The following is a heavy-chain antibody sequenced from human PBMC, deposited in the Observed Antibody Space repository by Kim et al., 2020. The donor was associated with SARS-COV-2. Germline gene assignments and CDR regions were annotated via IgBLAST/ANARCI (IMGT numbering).Heavy chain of an antibody. CDR3: ARSNNYYDSSGYYFGWYFDL. D-gene: IGHD3-22*01. J-gene: IGHJ2*01. CDR1: GGSISSGGYS. V-gene: IGHV4-30-2*01. CDR2: IYHSGST. Sequence: SETLSLTCAVSGGSISSGGYSWSWIRQPPGKGLEWIGYIYHSGSTYYNPSLKSRVTISVDRSKNQFSLKLSSVTAADTAVYYCARSNNYYDSSGYYFGWYFDLWGRGTLVTVSS.